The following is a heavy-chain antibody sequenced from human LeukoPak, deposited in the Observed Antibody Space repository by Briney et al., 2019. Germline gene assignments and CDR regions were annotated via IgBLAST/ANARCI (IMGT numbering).Heavy chain of an antibody. V-gene: IGHV1-2*06. Sequence: GASVTVSCTASGYTFTGYYMHWVRQAPGQGLEWMGRINPNSGGTNYAQKFQGRVTMTRDTSISTAYMELSRLRSDDTAVYYCARGDTLVGDFWSGYYSAREDVWGQGTTVTVSS. CDR2: INPNSGGT. CDR3: ARGDTLVGDFWSGYYSAREDV. J-gene: IGHJ6*02. D-gene: IGHD3-3*01. CDR1: GYTFTGYY.